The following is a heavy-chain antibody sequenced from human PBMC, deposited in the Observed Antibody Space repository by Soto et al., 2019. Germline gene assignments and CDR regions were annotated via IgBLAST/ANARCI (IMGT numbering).Heavy chain of an antibody. CDR3: ARAPMDVSGSHYYHYMDV. J-gene: IGHJ6*03. CDR2: IKQDGSEK. CDR1: GFTFSNYW. D-gene: IGHD3-10*01. Sequence: PGGSLRLSCTASGFTFSNYWMNWVRQAPGKGLEWVANIKQDGSEKYYVDSVKGRFTISRDNAKNSLYLQMNSLRAGDTALYYCARAPMDVSGSHYYHYMDVWGKGTTVTVSS. V-gene: IGHV3-7*01.